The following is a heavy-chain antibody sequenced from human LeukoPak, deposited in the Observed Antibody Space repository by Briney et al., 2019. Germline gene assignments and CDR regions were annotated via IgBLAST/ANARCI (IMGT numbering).Heavy chain of an antibody. V-gene: IGHV3-20*04. J-gene: IGHJ4*02. D-gene: IGHD5-12*01. CDR1: GFSFDDHG. Sequence: GGSLRLSCAASGFSFDDHGMSWVRQGPGKGLEWVSSINWNGGIIGYADSVKGRFTISGDNAKNSLYLQMNSLRTEDTAFYYCARIGGYGIPAYWGQGTLVTVSP. CDR2: INWNGGII. CDR3: ARIGGYGIPAY.